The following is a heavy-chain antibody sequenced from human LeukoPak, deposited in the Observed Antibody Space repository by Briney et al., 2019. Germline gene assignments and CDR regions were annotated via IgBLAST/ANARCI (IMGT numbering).Heavy chain of an antibody. V-gene: IGHV3-30-3*01. Sequence: PGGSLRLSCAASGFTFSSYAMHWVRQAPGKGLEWVAVISYDGSNKYYADSVKGRFTISRDNSKNTLYLQMNSLRAEDTAVYYCARDWQRVRRLDVVPVAFDIWGQGTMVTVSS. D-gene: IGHD3-10*01. CDR1: GFTFSSYA. J-gene: IGHJ3*02. CDR3: ARDWQRVRRLDVVPVAFDI. CDR2: ISYDGSNK.